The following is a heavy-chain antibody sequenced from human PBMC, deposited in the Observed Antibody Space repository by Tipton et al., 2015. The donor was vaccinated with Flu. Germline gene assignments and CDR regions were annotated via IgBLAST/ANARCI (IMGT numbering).Heavy chain of an antibody. CDR1: GGSISSGTYY. CDR2: ISTSGST. J-gene: IGHJ4*02. CDR3: ARELGGGSGWYRYFDI. V-gene: IGHV4-61*02. D-gene: IGHD6-19*01. Sequence: TLSLTCSVSGGSISSGTYYWSWIRQPAGKGLEWIGRISTSGSTNYNPSLQSRVTISVDWSKNQFSLNLTSVTAADTAVYYCARELGGGSGWYRYFDIWVQGTLVTVSS.